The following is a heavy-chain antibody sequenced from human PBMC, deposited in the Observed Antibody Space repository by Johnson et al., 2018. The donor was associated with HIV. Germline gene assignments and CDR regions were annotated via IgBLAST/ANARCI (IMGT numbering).Heavy chain of an antibody. CDR2: ISSSGSNI. V-gene: IGHV3-11*04. CDR3: ARVGANFDAFDI. CDR1: GFTFSDYY. J-gene: IGHJ3*02. Sequence: QVLLVESGGGLVKPGGSLRLSCAPSGFTFSDYYMSWMRQAPGQWLEWVSYISSSGSNIYKADSVKGRFTISRDNAKNSLFLQMNSLRAEDTAVYYCARVGANFDAFDIWGQGTMVTVSS. D-gene: IGHD4/OR15-4a*01.